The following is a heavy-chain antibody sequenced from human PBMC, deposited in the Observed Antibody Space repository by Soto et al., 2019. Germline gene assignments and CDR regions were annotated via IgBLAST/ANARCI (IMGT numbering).Heavy chain of an antibody. CDR2: ISYDGSNK. D-gene: IGHD3-16*01. CDR1: GFTFSSYA. V-gene: IGHV3-30-3*01. Sequence: PGGSLRLSCAASGFTFSSYAMHWVRQAPGKGLEWVAVISYDGSNKYYADSVKGRFTISRDNSKNTLYLQMNSLRAEDTAVYYCARDLGDSTVFPWFDPWGQGTLVTVSS. J-gene: IGHJ5*02. CDR3: ARDLGDSTVFPWFDP.